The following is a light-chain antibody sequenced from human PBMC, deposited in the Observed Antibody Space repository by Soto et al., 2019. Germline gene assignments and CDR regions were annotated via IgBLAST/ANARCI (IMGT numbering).Light chain of an antibody. V-gene: IGKV1-39*01. J-gene: IGKJ1*01. CDR1: QSINTY. Sequence: DIQMTQSPSSLSASVRDRVTITCRASQSINTYLNWYQQKPGKAPKLLIYDASSLQSGVPSRFSGSGSGTDFTFTISSLQPEDIATYYCQQSYSSAWTFGQGTKVEFK. CDR3: QQSYSSAWT. CDR2: DAS.